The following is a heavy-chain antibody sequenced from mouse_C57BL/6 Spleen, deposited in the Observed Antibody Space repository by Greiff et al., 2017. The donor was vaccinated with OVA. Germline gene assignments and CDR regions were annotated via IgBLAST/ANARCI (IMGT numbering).Heavy chain of an antibody. J-gene: IGHJ2*01. CDR1: GYTFTSYW. Sequence: VQLQQPGAELVMPGASVKLSCKASGYTFTSYWMHWVKQRLGQGLEWIGEIDPSDSYTNYNQKFKGKSTLTVDKSSSTAYMQLSSLTSEDSAVYYCARDFDYWGQGTTLTVSS. CDR3: ARDFDY. V-gene: IGHV1-69*01. CDR2: IDPSDSYT.